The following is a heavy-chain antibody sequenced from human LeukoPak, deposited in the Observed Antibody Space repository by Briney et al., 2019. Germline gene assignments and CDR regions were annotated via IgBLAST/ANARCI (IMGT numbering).Heavy chain of an antibody. CDR2: IDYDSSHI. V-gene: IGHV3-21*01. CDR1: GFAFSNSA. D-gene: IGHD3-9*01. J-gene: IGHJ4*02. CDR3: ARDPLRYLRVGHYDY. Sequence: GGSLRLSCAASGFAFSNSAMNWVRQAPGKGLEWVSSIDYDSSHIYYAASVRGRFTISRDNARNSVYLQMNSLRVEDTAVYYCARDPLRYLRVGHYDYWGQGTLVAVSA.